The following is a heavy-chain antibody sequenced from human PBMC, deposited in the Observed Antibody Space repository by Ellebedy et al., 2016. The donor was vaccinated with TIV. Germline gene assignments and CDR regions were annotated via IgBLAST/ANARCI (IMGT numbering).Heavy chain of an antibody. CDR2: IYPGDSDT. D-gene: IGHD6-13*01. CDR1: GYSFTSYW. Sequence: PGGSLRLSCKGSGYSFTSYWIGWVRQMPGKVLEWMGIIYPGDSDTRYSPSFQGQVTISADKSISTAYLQWSSLKASDTAMYYCARRTSIAAAGTDAFDIWGQGTMVTVSS. CDR3: ARRTSIAAAGTDAFDI. V-gene: IGHV5-51*01. J-gene: IGHJ3*02.